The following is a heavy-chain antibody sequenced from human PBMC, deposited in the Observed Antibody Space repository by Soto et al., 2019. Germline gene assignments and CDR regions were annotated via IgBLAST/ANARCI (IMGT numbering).Heavy chain of an antibody. CDR1: GYSFTTYG. D-gene: IGHD3-10*01. CDR3: ARDYFGSGSSGY. J-gene: IGHJ4*02. V-gene: IGHV1-18*01. CDR2: ISTYHGNT. Sequence: QVQLVQSGAEVKKPGASVNISCKASGYSFTTYGISWVRQAPGQGLEWMGWISTYHGNTLRAQKRQDRVTMTTDTSTSTAYMELRSLRSDDTAVYYCARDYFGSGSSGYWGQGTLVTVSS.